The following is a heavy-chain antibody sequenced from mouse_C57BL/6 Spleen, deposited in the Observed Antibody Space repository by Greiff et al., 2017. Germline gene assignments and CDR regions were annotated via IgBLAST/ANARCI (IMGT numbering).Heavy chain of an antibody. CDR2: IYPSDSET. J-gene: IGHJ3*01. V-gene: IGHV1-61*01. Sequence: VQLQQSGAELVRPGSSVKLSCKSSGYTFTSYWMDWVKQKPGQGLEWIGNIYPSDSETHYNQKFKDKATLTVDKSSSTAYMQLSSLTSEDSAVYYCARGYYVSSEFAYWGQGTLVTVSA. CDR3: ARGYYVSSEFAY. D-gene: IGHD1-1*01. CDR1: GYTFTSYW.